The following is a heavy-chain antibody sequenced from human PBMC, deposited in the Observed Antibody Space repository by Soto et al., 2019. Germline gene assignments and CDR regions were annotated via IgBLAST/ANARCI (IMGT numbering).Heavy chain of an antibody. J-gene: IGHJ6*03. D-gene: IGHD2-15*01. CDR1: GGSISSYY. CDR2: IYYSGST. Sequence: SETLSLTCTVSGGSISSYYWSWIRQPPGKGLEWIGYIYYSGSTNYNPSLKSRVTISVDTSKNQFSLKLSSVTAADTAVYYCARQGVEVARPKYYYYYYMDVWGKGTTVTVSS. V-gene: IGHV4-59*08. CDR3: ARQGVEVARPKYYYYYYMDV.